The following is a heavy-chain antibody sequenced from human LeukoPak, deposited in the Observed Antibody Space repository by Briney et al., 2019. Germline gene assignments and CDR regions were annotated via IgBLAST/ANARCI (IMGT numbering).Heavy chain of an antibody. Sequence: GGSLRLSCAASGFTFSSYGMHWVRQAPGKGLEWVAFIRYDGSNKYYADSVKGRFTISRDNSKNTLYLQMNSLRAEDTAVYYCANQLDPRRGGGGNFDYWGQGTLVTVSS. CDR2: IRYDGSNK. CDR1: GFTFSSYG. D-gene: IGHD1-1*01. J-gene: IGHJ4*02. V-gene: IGHV3-30*02. CDR3: ANQLDPRRGGGGNFDY.